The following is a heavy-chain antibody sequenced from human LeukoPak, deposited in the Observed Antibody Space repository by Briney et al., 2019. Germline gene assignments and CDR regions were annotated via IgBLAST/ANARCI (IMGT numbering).Heavy chain of an antibody. D-gene: IGHD6-13*01. CDR1: GCSFTSYG. Sequence: ASVPVSCKTSGCSFTSYGINWVRQAPGQGLEWMGWINPNSADTNYAQKFQGRVTMTRDTSISTAFMELSRLRSDDTAVYYRARGSDYWGQGTLVTVSS. CDR3: ARGSDY. V-gene: IGHV1-2*02. CDR2: INPNSADT. J-gene: IGHJ4*02.